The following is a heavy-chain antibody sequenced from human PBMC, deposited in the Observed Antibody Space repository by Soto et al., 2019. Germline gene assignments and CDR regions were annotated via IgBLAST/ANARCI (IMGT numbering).Heavy chain of an antibody. D-gene: IGHD6-19*01. Sequence: GGSLRLSCAASGFTVSSNYMSWVRQAPGKGLEWVSVIYSGGSTYYADSVKGRFTISRDNSKNTLYLQMNSLRAEDTAVYYCARDNVPPYSSGWYSWGQGTLVTVSS. CDR1: GFTVSSNY. J-gene: IGHJ1*01. V-gene: IGHV3-66*01. CDR2: IYSGGST. CDR3: ARDNVPPYSSGWYS.